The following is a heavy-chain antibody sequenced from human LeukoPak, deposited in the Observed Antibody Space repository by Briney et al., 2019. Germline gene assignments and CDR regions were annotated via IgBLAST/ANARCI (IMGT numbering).Heavy chain of an antibody. CDR1: GFTFSSYE. Sequence: GGSLRLSCAASGFTFSSYEMNWVRQAPGKGLEWVSYISSSGSTIYYADSVKGRFTISRDNAKNSLYLQMNSLRAEDTAVYYCARQYFDWLSHFDYWGQGTLVTVSS. V-gene: IGHV3-48*03. CDR2: ISSSGSTI. CDR3: ARQYFDWLSHFDY. D-gene: IGHD3-9*01. J-gene: IGHJ4*02.